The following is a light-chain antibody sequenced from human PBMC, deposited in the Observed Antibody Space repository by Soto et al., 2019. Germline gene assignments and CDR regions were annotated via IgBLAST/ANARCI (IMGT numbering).Light chain of an antibody. J-gene: IGKJ1*01. CDR2: GAS. CDR3: QMYGSSPPWT. CDR1: QSLISGY. V-gene: IGKV3-20*01. Sequence: EIVLTQSPGTLSLSPGERASLSGSASQSLISGYLAWYQQRPGQAPRLLIYGASSRATGIPDRFSGSGSGTDFTLSISRMEPEDFAVYYCQMYGSSPPWTFGQGTKVDNK.